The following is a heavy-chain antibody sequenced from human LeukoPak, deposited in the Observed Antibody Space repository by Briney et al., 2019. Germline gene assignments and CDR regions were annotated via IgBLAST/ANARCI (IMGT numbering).Heavy chain of an antibody. CDR1: GFIFNDYY. Sequence: GGSLRLSCAASGFIFNDYYMSWIRQAPGKGLEWLSYISRTGNTMYYRDSVKGRFTISRDNANNLLHLQMDNLRAEDTAVYYCARDLGSSTVTTAFDYWGQGTLVTVSS. V-gene: IGHV3-11*01. CDR3: ARDLGSSTVTTAFDY. D-gene: IGHD4-17*01. J-gene: IGHJ4*02. CDR2: ISRTGNTM.